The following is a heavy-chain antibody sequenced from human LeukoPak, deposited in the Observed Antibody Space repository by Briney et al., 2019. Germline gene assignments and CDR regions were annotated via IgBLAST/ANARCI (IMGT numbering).Heavy chain of an antibody. J-gene: IGHJ4*02. CDR1: GYTFTGYY. Sequence: ASVKVSCKASGYTFTGYYMHWVRQAPGQGLEWMGWINPNSGGTNYAQKFQGRVTMTRDMSTSTVYMELSSLRSEDTAVYYCARALYYYDNSDLDYWGQGTLVTVSS. V-gene: IGHV1-2*02. CDR3: ARALYYYDNSDLDY. CDR2: INPNSGGT. D-gene: IGHD3-22*01.